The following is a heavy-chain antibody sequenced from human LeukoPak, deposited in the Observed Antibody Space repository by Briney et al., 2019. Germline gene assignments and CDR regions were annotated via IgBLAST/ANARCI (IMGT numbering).Heavy chain of an antibody. CDR2: INHSGST. J-gene: IGHJ4*02. CDR3: ARDMDSGPDFFDY. Sequence: SETLSLTCAVYGGSFSGYYWSWIRQPPGKGLEWIGEINHSGSTNYNPSLKSRVTISVDKSKNQFSLKLRSVTAADTAVYYCARDMDSGPDFFDYWGLGTLVTVSS. D-gene: IGHD1-26*01. CDR1: GGSFSGYY. V-gene: IGHV4-34*01.